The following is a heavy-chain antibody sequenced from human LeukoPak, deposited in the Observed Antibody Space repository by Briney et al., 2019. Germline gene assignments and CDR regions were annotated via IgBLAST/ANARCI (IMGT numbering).Heavy chain of an antibody. CDR1: GFTFSSYA. D-gene: IGHD1-26*01. CDR3: AKYSGSYYYPPNWDS. CDR2: ISYDGSNK. V-gene: IGHV3-30*04. J-gene: IGHJ4*02. Sequence: GGSLRLSCAASGFTFSSYAMHWVRQAPGKGLEWVAVISYDGSNKYYADSVKGRFTISRDNSKNTLYLQMNSLRAEDTAVYFCAKYSGSYYYPPNWDSWGQGTLVTVSS.